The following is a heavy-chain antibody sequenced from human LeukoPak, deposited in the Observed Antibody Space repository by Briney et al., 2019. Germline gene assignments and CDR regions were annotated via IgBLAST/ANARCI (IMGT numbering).Heavy chain of an antibody. J-gene: IGHJ3*02. CDR3: ARDQLNLAAFDI. Sequence: GGSLRLSCAASGFTVSSNYMSWVRQAPGKGLEWVANIKQDGSEKYYVDSVKGRFTISRDNAKNSLYLQMNSLRAEDTAVYYCARDQLNLAAFDIWGQGTMVTVSS. V-gene: IGHV3-7*01. D-gene: IGHD6-6*01. CDR1: GFTVSSNY. CDR2: IKQDGSEK.